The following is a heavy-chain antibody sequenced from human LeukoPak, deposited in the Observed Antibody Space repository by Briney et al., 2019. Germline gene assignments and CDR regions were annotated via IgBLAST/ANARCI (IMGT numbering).Heavy chain of an antibody. J-gene: IGHJ4*02. Sequence: SGTLSLTCAVSGASISSGYWWSWVRQPPGKGLEWIGEIYHSGSTNHNPSLKSRVTISVDKSKSQFSLNLSSVTAADTAVYYCARDDTGVIRGIRFHYWGQGTLVTVSS. CDR1: GASISSGYW. V-gene: IGHV4-4*02. D-gene: IGHD3-10*01. CDR2: IYHSGST. CDR3: ARDDTGVIRGIRFHY.